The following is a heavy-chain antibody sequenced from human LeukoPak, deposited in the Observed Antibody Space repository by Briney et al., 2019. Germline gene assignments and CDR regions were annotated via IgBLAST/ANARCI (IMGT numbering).Heavy chain of an antibody. J-gene: IGHJ4*02. V-gene: IGHV4-4*07. CDR3: ATDDYDSAVYSY. CDR2: IYTSGST. CDR1: GGYIRSSY. Sequence: PSETLSLTCTGTGGYIRSSYWSWFRQPAGKGLESIGRIYTSGSTNYNPSLKSRVTMSLDTSKNHFSLNLRSVTAADTAVYFCATDDYDSAVYSYWGQGTLVTVSS. D-gene: IGHD3-22*01.